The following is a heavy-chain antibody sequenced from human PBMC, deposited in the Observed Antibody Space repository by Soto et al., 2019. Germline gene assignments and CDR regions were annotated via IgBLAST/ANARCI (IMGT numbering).Heavy chain of an antibody. Sequence: QVQLVQSGAEVRKPGSSVKVSCKISGGTFTNYVISWLRQAPGQGLEWMGGLIPIFGAANLAQKFQGRVTITADESTSTVNMELSRLTAEDTAVYSCARGRSSPDFDPWGQGTLVTVSS. CDR2: LIPIFGAA. J-gene: IGHJ5*02. V-gene: IGHV1-69*01. D-gene: IGHD6-6*01. CDR3: ARGRSSPDFDP. CDR1: GGTFTNYV.